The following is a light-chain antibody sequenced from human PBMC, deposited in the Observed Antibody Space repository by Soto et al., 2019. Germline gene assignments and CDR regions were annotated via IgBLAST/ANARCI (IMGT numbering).Light chain of an antibody. J-gene: IGKJ1*01. Sequence: EIVMTQSPGPLSVSPGERATLSCRASESVSSNLAWYQQKPGQAPSLLIYGSSTKAAGGPVRFSGSGSGTECTLPISSLQSEDFAGYYGQQYNYWPRTFGQGTKVEIK. V-gene: IGKV3-15*01. CDR2: GSS. CDR1: ESVSSN. CDR3: QQYNYWPRT.